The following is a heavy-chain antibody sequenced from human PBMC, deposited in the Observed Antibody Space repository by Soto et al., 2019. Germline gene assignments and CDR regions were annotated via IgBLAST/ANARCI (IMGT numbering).Heavy chain of an antibody. CDR2: ISYDGSNK. V-gene: IGHV3-30*18. Sequence: GGSLRLSCAASGFTFSSYAMHWVRRAPGKGLEWVAVISYDGSNKYYADSVKGRFTISRDNSKNTLYLQMNSLRAEDTAVYYCAKVYGDFNDYYYYMDVWGKGTTVTVSS. CDR3: AKVYGDFNDYYYYMDV. D-gene: IGHD4-17*01. J-gene: IGHJ6*03. CDR1: GFTFSSYA.